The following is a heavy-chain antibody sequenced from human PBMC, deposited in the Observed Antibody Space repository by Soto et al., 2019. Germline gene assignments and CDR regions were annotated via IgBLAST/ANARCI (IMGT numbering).Heavy chain of an antibody. CDR2: IIPIFGTA. CDR1: GGTFSSYA. CDR3: ARDRDIVLVPAAPIYYYYGMDV. J-gene: IGHJ6*02. Sequence: QVQLVQSGAEVKKPGSSVKVSCKASGGTFSSYAISWVRQAPGQGLEWMGGIIPIFGTANYAQKFQGRATITADESTSTAYMELSSLRSEDTAVYYCARDRDIVLVPAAPIYYYYGMDVWGQGTTVTVSS. D-gene: IGHD2-2*01. V-gene: IGHV1-69*12.